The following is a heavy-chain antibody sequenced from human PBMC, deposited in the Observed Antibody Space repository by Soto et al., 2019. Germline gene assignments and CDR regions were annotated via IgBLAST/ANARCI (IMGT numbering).Heavy chain of an antibody. CDR2: ISAYNGNT. CDR3: ARGGFWSGYLPIPDY. Sequence: AAVKVSFKASWYTFTSYGISGVRLAPGQGLEWMGWISAYNGNTNYAQKLQGRVTMTTDTSTSTAYMELRSLRSDDTAVYYCARGGFWSGYLPIPDYWGQGTLLTVSS. J-gene: IGHJ4*02. CDR1: WYTFTSYG. V-gene: IGHV1-18*01. D-gene: IGHD3-3*01.